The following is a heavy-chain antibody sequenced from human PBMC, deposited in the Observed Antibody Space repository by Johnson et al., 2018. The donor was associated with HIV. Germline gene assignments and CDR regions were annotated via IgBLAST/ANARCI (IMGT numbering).Heavy chain of an antibody. CDR1: GFTFSSYA. D-gene: IGHD3-16*01. J-gene: IGHJ3*02. V-gene: IGHV3-30*04. CDR3: ARDGGSSPVQGAFDI. CDR2: ISYDGSNK. Sequence: QVQLVESGGGVVQPGRSLRLSCAASGFTFSSYAMHWVRQARGKGLEWVAVISYDGSNKYYADSVKGRVTISRDNSKNTLYLQLNSLRAEDTAVYYCARDGGSSPVQGAFDIWGQGTMVTVSS.